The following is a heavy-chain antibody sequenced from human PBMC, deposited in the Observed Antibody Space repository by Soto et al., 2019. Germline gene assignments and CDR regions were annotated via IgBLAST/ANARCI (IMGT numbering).Heavy chain of an antibody. J-gene: IGHJ6*02. CDR1: GYTFTRSG. CDR2: ISTYNGDT. D-gene: IGHD3-3*01. CDR3: ARGGLTIFGVFGMDV. Sequence: ASVKVSCKASGYTFTRSGISWVRQAPGQGLEWMGWISTYNGDTNYAQTFQGRVTMTTDTSTSTVHMEVRSLRSDDTAVYYCARGGLTIFGVFGMDVWGQGTTVTVS. V-gene: IGHV1-18*01.